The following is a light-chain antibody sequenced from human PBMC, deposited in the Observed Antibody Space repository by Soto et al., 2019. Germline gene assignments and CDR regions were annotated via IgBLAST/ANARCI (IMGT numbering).Light chain of an antibody. Sequence: QSALTQPPSASGSPGQSVTISCTGTSSDVGGYNSVSWYLQHPGKAPKLMIYEVNNRPSGVSNRFSGSKSGNTASLTIAGLQTEDEADYYCLSYTRNTTLLFGGGTKLTVL. CDR1: SSDVGGYNS. V-gene: IGLV2-14*01. CDR2: EVN. CDR3: LSYTRNTTLL. J-gene: IGLJ2*01.